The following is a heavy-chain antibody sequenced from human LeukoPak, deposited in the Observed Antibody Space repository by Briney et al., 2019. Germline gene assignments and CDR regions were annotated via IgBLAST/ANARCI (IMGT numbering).Heavy chain of an antibody. CDR2: ISSDGSST. CDR3: AKGGIVGTTQPYFDY. J-gene: IGHJ4*02. V-gene: IGHV3-74*01. CDR1: GFTLSNYW. Sequence: GGSLRLSCAASGFTLSNYWMHWVRQAPGKGLVWVSRISSDGSSTNYADSVKGRFTISRDNAKNTLYLQMNSLRAEDTAVYYCAKGGIVGTTQPYFDYWGQGTLVTVSS. D-gene: IGHD1-26*01.